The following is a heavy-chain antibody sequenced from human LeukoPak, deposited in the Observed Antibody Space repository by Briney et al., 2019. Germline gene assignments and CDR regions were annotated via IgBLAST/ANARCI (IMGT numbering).Heavy chain of an antibody. CDR2: IKSKTDGGTT. CDR3: TTAYSSSWGG. V-gene: IGHV3-15*01. D-gene: IGHD6-6*01. J-gene: IGHJ4*02. Sequence: PGGSLRLSCAPSGFTFSNAWMSWGRQAPGTGLEWVGRIKSKTDGGTTDYAAPVKGRFTISRDDSKNTLYLQMNSLKTEDTAVYYCTTAYSSSWGGWGQGTLVTVSS. CDR1: GFTFSNAW.